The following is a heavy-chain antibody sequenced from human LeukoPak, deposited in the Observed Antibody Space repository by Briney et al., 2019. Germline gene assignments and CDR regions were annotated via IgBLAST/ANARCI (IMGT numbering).Heavy chain of an antibody. Sequence: ASVKVSCKASGYTFTSYGISWVRQAPGQGLEWMGWISAYNGNTNYAQKLQGRVTMTTDTSTSTAYMELRSLRSEDTAVYYCASLAYCGGDCYSGWYFDLWGRGTLVTVSS. CDR2: ISAYNGNT. CDR3: ASLAYCGGDCYSGWYFDL. CDR1: GYTFTSYG. J-gene: IGHJ2*01. D-gene: IGHD2-21*02. V-gene: IGHV1-18*01.